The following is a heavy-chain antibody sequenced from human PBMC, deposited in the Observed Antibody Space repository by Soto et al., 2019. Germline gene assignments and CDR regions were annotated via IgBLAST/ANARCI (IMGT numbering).Heavy chain of an antibody. CDR2: IHYSGST. V-gene: IGHV4-30-4*01. CDR3: ARDRYDFWSGFYYGMDV. D-gene: IGHD3-3*01. Sequence: SETLSLTCTVSGGSISSGDYYWSWIRQPPWKGLEWIGYIHYSGSTYYNPSLKSRVTISVDTSKNQFSLKLSSVTAADTAVYYCARDRYDFWSGFYYGMDVWGQGXTVTVYS. CDR1: GGSISSGDYY. J-gene: IGHJ6*02.